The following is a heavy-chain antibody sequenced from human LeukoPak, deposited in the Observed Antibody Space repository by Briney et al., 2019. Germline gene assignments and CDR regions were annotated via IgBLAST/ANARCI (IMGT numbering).Heavy chain of an antibody. CDR3: ARELLYSGSYFDY. D-gene: IGHD1-26*01. CDR2: INPNSGGT. V-gene: IGHV1-2*02. J-gene: IGHJ4*02. CDR1: GGTFSSYA. Sequence: ASVKVSCKASGGTFSSYAISWGRQAPGQGLEWMGWINPNSGGTNYAQKFQGRVTMTRDTSISTAYMELSRLRSDDTAVYYCARELLYSGSYFDYWGQGTLVTVSS.